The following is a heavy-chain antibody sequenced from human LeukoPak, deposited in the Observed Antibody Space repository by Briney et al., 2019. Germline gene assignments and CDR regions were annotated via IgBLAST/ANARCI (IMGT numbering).Heavy chain of an antibody. CDR2: ISWNSGSI. V-gene: IGHV3-9*01. J-gene: IGHJ3*02. CDR1: GFTFDDYA. D-gene: IGHD3-3*01. CDR3: ARDHAPDYDFWSGYHRADAFDI. Sequence: GGSLRLSCAASGFTFDDYAMHWVRQAPGKGLEWVSGISWNSGSIGYADSVKGRFTISRDNAKNSLYLQMNSLRAEDTAVYYCARDHAPDYDFWSGYHRADAFDIWGQGTMVTVSS.